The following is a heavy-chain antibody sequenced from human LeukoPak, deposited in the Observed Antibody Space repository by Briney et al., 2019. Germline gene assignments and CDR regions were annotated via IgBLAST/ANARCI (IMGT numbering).Heavy chain of an antibody. V-gene: IGHV3-48*01. J-gene: IGHJ4*02. Sequence: PGGSLRLSCAASGFTFSSYSMNWVRQAPGKGLEWVSYISSSSSTIYYADSVKGRFTISRDNAKNSLYLQMNSLRAEDTAVYYCARDRTIGFWSGSPLDYWGQGTLVTVSS. CDR1: GFTFSSYS. CDR2: ISSSSSTI. D-gene: IGHD3-3*01. CDR3: ARDRTIGFWSGSPLDY.